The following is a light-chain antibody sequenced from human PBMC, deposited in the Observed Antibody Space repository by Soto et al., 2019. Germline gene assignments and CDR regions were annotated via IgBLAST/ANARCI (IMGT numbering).Light chain of an antibody. CDR3: PQYGSSAWT. CDR1: QSVSSTY. CDR2: GAS. V-gene: IGKV3-20*01. J-gene: IGKJ1*01. Sequence: ELVLTQSPGTLSLSPGERATLSCRASQSVSSTYLAWYQQKPGQAPRLLIYGASSRATGIRDRFSGSGSGKDFTINISRLEPGDCAVYSCPQYGSSAWTVGQGTKVEIK.